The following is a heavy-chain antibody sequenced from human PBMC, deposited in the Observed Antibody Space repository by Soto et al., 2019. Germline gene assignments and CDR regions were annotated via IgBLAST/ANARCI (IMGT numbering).Heavy chain of an antibody. V-gene: IGHV1-46*01. J-gene: IGHJ6*02. Sequence: ASVKVSCKACGYTFTNYYRHWVRQAPGQGLEWMGIINPSGGSTSYAQKFQGRVTMTRDTSTSTVYMELSSLRSEDTAVYYGAMGSYYERVCLDGLGQGPTDTVSS. CDR3: AMGSYYERVCLDG. CDR1: GYTFTNYY. CDR2: INPSGGST. D-gene: IGHD1-26*01.